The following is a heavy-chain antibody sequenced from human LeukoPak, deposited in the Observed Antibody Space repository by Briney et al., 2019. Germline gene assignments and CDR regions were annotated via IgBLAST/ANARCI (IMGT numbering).Heavy chain of an antibody. J-gene: IGHJ4*02. CDR3: ARQTGSGLFILP. Sequence: SQTLSLTCTVSGDSISGGDYYWSWIRQPAGKGLEWIGRISSSGSTNYNPSLKSRVTISVDTSKNQFSLKLSSVTAADTAVYYCARQTGSGLFILPGGQGTLVTVSS. D-gene: IGHD3/OR15-3a*01. CDR2: ISSSGST. V-gene: IGHV4-61*02. CDR1: GDSISGGDYY.